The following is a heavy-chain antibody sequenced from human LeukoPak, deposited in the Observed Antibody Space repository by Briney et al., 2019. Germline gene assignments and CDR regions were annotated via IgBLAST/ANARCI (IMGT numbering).Heavy chain of an antibody. CDR2: ITPIFGIA. CDR3: ARTDSSGLIDY. CDR1: GGTFSSYA. Sequence: SVKGSCKTSGGTFSSYAISWVRQAPGQGLEWMGRITPIFGIANYAQRFPGRVTITTDKSTNTAYMELSSLRSEDTAVYYCARTDSSGLIDYWGQGTLVTVSS. V-gene: IGHV1-69*04. J-gene: IGHJ4*02. D-gene: IGHD3-22*01.